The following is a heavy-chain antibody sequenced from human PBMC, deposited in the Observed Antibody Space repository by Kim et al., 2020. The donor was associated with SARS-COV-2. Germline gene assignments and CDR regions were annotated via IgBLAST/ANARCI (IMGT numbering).Heavy chain of an antibody. CDR1: GFTFSSYA. CDR3: AKDDSDYYDSSGYPT. V-gene: IGHV3-23*01. Sequence: GGSLRLSCAASGFTFSSYAMSWVRQAPGKGLEWVSAISGSGGSTYYADSVKGRFTISRDNSKNTLYLQMNSLRAEDTAVYYCAKDDSDYYDSSGYPTWGQGTLVTVSS. CDR2: ISGSGGST. D-gene: IGHD3-22*01. J-gene: IGHJ4*02.